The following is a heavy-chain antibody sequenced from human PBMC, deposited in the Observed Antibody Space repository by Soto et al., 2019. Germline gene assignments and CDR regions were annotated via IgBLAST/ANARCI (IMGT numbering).Heavy chain of an antibody. J-gene: IGHJ6*02. CDR2: IHWNGGNI. V-gene: IGHV3-20*04. Sequence: EVQLVESGGGVVRHGGSLRLSCAASGFTFDNYGMSWVRQAPGKGLEWVSGIHWNGGNIGYADSVMGRFTISRDNAKSALYRQMNALSAADTALSYCARGSVRRMDVWGQGTTVTVSS. CDR3: ARGSVRRMDV. CDR1: GFTFDNYG.